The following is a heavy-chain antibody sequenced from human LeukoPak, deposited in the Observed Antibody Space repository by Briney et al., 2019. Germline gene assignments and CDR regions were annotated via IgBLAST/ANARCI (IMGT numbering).Heavy chain of an antibody. D-gene: IGHD6-13*01. CDR2: IYTSGST. J-gene: IGHJ3*02. CDR1: GGSISSYY. Sequence: PSETLSLTCTVSGGSISSYYWSWIRQPAGKGLEWIGRIYTSGSTNYNPSLKSRVTMSVDTSKNQFSLKLSSVTAADTAVYYCARGLYSSSWTDAFDIWGQGQWSPSLQ. V-gene: IGHV4-4*07. CDR3: ARGLYSSSWTDAFDI.